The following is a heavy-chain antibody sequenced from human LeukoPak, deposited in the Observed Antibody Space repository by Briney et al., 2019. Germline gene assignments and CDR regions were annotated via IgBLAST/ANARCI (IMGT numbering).Heavy chain of an antibody. CDR1: GYTFTGYY. Sequence: ASVKVSCKASGYTFTGYYMHWVRQAPGQGLEWMGWINPNSGGTNYAQKFQGRVTMTRDTSISTAYMELSRLRPDDTAVYYCAREYYYDSSGDMDVWGKGTTVTVSS. CDR3: AREYYYDSSGDMDV. CDR2: INPNSGGT. J-gene: IGHJ6*03. V-gene: IGHV1-2*02. D-gene: IGHD3-22*01.